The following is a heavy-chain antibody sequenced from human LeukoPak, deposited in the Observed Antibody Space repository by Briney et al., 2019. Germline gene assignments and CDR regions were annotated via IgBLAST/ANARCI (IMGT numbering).Heavy chain of an antibody. V-gene: IGHV3-74*01. CDR2: INSDGINT. CDR3: AKCEGITMIVIDY. CDR1: GFTFSNYW. J-gene: IGHJ4*02. Sequence: GGSLRLSCAASGFTFSNYWMHWVRQAPGKGLVWVSRINSDGINTSYADSVKGRFTISRDNAKNTLNLQMNSLRAEDTAVYYCAKCEGITMIVIDYWGQGTLVTVSS. D-gene: IGHD3-22*01.